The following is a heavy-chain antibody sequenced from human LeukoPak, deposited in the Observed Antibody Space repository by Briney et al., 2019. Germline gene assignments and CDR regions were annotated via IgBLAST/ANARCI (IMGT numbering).Heavy chain of an antibody. V-gene: IGHV3-30*04. CDR2: ISYDGSNK. CDR1: GFTFSSYS. Sequence: ARSLRLSCAASGFTFSSYSMHWVRQAPGEGLEWLAVISYDGSNKYYAAAVKGRFTSSIDNSKNKLYRQMNSLRAEDKAVYYCARDTIIAAAGTISYYYYYMDVWGKGTTVTVSS. J-gene: IGHJ6*03. CDR3: ARDTIIAAAGTISYYYYYMDV. D-gene: IGHD6-13*01.